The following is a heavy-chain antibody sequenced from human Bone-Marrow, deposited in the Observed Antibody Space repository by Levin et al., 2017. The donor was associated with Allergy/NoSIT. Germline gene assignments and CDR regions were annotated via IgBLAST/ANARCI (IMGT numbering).Heavy chain of an antibody. Sequence: SETLSLTCTVSGGSISSYYWSWIRQPPGKGLEWIVYIYYSVSTNYHPSLKSRVTMSVDTSQNQFSLKLSSVTAADTAAYYCARGRSYSEYYFDYWGQGTLVTVSS. CDR2: IYYSVST. D-gene: IGHD3-10*01. J-gene: IGHJ4*02. CDR3: ARGRSYSEYYFDY. V-gene: IGHV4-59*01. CDR1: GGSISSYY.